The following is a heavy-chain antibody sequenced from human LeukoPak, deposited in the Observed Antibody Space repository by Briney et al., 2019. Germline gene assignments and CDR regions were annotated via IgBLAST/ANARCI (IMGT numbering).Heavy chain of an antibody. CDR2: ITSDGSTT. Sequence: GGSLRLSCAASGFTFSNFGMHWVRQAPGKGLMWVSRITSDGSTTNYADSVKGRFTISRDNAKNTLYLQMNSLRAEDTAVYFCTRGRYTSSWLDYWGQGTLVTVSS. V-gene: IGHV3-74*01. J-gene: IGHJ4*02. CDR1: GFTFSNFG. CDR3: TRGRYTSSWLDY. D-gene: IGHD6-13*01.